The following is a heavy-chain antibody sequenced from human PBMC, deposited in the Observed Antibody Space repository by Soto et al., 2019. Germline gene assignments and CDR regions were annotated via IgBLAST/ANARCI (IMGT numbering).Heavy chain of an antibody. J-gene: IGHJ4*02. CDR2: ISGYSGHT. CDR3: AKAGYYDSSGYYNNPDY. Sequence: ASVKVSCKASGYTFSSYGISWVRQAPGQGLEWMGWISGYSGHTYYAQKFQGRVTMTRDTSTSTVYMELSSLRSEDTAVYYCAKAGYYDSSGYYNNPDYWGQGTLVTVSS. CDR1: GYTFSSYG. V-gene: IGHV1-18*01. D-gene: IGHD3-22*01.